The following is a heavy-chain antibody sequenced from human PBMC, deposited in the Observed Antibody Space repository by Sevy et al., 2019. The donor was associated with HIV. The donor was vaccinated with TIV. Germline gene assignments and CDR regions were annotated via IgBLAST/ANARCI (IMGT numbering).Heavy chain of an antibody. J-gene: IGHJ6*03. CDR1: GFIFSNYW. CDR2: IQEDGSDK. CDR3: ATDPFSVTTSNDYMDV. Sequence: GGCLRLSCAASGFIFSNYWMSWVRQAPGKGLEWVANIQEDGSDKYYVDSVKGRFTISRDNAKNSLYLQMNSLRAEDTAVYYCATDPFSVTTSNDYMDVWGKGTTVTVSS. D-gene: IGHD4-17*01. V-gene: IGHV3-7*01.